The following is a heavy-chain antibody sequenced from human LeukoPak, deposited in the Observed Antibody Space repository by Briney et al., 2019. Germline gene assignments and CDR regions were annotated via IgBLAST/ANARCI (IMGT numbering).Heavy chain of an antibody. CDR1: GGTFSSYA. CDR2: IIPIFGTA. J-gene: IGHJ6*03. D-gene: IGHD2-2*02. CDR3: ARGGRFGYCSSTSCYSPPYYYYYMDV. V-gene: IGHV1-69*13. Sequence: GASVTVSCKASGGTFSSYAISWVRQAPGQGLEGMGGIIPIFGTANYAQTFQGRVTITADESTSTAYMELSSLRSEDTAVYYCARGGRFGYCSSTSCYSPPYYYYYMDVWGKGTTVTISS.